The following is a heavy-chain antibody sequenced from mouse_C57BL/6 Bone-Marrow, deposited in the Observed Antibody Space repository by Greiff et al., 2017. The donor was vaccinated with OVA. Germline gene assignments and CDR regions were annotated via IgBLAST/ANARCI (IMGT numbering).Heavy chain of an antibody. CDR1: GYAFSSSW. D-gene: IGHD1-1*01. V-gene: IGHV1-82*01. CDR3: ARGGDYGSSYFDD. CDR2: IYPGDGDT. Sequence: QVQLQQSGPELVKPGASVKISCKASGYAFSSSWMNWVKQRPGKGLEWIGRIYPGDGDTNYNGKFKGKATLTADKSSSTAYMQLSSLTSEDSAVYFCARGGDYGSSYFDDWGQGTTLTVSA. J-gene: IGHJ2*01.